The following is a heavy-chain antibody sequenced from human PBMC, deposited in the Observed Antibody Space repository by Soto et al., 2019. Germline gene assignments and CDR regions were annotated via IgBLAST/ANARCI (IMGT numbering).Heavy chain of an antibody. CDR3: ARASRAGAGYRPVDK. Sequence: QVQLVESGGGVVQPGRSLRLSCAASGFTFTTYGMHWVRQAPGKGLEWLAAIWYDGSNQYYGDSVEGRFTISSYNSKTTPYLEMDSLSAEDTAVYYCARASRAGAGYRPVDKWGQGTLVTVSS. CDR2: IWYDGSNQ. D-gene: IGHD6-13*01. J-gene: IGHJ4*02. CDR1: GFTFTTYG. V-gene: IGHV3-33*01.